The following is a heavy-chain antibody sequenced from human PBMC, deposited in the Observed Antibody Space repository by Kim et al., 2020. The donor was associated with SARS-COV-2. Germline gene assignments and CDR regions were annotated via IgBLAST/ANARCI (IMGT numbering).Heavy chain of an antibody. CDR3: ARRGPAGSFDY. D-gene: IGHD5-12*01. J-gene: IGHJ4*02. CDR2: YN. V-gene: IGHV6-1*01. Sequence: YNDYAISVKSRITVNPDTSKNQLSLQLNSVTPEDTAVYYCARRGPAGSFDYWGQGTLVTVSS.